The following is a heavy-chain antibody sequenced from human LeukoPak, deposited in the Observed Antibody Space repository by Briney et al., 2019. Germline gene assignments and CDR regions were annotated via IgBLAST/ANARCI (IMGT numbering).Heavy chain of an antibody. V-gene: IGHV4-34*01. CDR2: INHSGST. J-gene: IGHJ5*02. CDR3: ARGLTYYYGSGSLCGYSYGYIYCGSWFDP. D-gene: IGHD3-10*01. CDR1: GGSLSGYY. Sequence: SETLSLTCAVYGGSLSGYYWSWIRQPPGKGLEWIGEINHSGSTNYNPSLKSRVTISVDTSKNQFSLKLSSVTAADTAVYYCARGLTYYYGSGSLCGYSYGYIYCGSWFDPWGQGTLVTVSS.